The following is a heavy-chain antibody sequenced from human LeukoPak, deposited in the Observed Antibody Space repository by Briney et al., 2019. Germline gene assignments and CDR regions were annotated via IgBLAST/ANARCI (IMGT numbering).Heavy chain of an antibody. CDR1: DGSFSGYY. D-gene: IGHD6-13*01. Sequence: SETLSLTCAVYDGSFSGYYWNWIRQPPGKGLEWIGEIDHSGSTDYDPSLKSRVTISVDTSKNQFSLKLTSVTAADTAVYYCARGVVAAAGRTFDFWGQGTLVTVSS. CDR2: IDHSGST. CDR3: ARGVVAAAGRTFDF. V-gene: IGHV4-34*01. J-gene: IGHJ4*02.